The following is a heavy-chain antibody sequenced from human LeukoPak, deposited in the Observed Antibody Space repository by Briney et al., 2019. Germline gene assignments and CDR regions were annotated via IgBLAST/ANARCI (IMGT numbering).Heavy chain of an antibody. D-gene: IGHD2-8*01. CDR2: IYKTGVT. CDR1: NGSINSGSYY. Sequence: PSETLSLTCSVSNGSINSGSYYWGWIRQPPGKGLEWIGSIYKTGVTHYNSALKSRVTISVDTSKDQFSLRLSSVTAADTAVYFCARLEYTNGPIDYWGQGTLVTVSS. J-gene: IGHJ4*02. CDR3: ARLEYTNGPIDY. V-gene: IGHV4-39*01.